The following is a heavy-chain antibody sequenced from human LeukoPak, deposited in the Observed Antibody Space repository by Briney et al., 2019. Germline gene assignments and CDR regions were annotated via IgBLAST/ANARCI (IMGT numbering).Heavy chain of an antibody. D-gene: IGHD3-22*01. CDR1: GFTFSSYW. CDR2: IKSDGST. CDR3: ARAPSEIGGYYPEYFRH. Sequence: GGSLRLSCAASGFTFSSYWMRWVRQAPGKGLVWVSRIKSDGSTRYADSVKGRFAISRDNAKNTVSLQMNSLRAEDTGVYYCARAPSEIGGYYPEYFRHWGQGTLVTVSP. V-gene: IGHV3-74*01. J-gene: IGHJ1*01.